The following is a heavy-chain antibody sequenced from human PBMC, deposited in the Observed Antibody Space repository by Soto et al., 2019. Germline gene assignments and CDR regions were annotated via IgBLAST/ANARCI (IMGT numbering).Heavy chain of an antibody. V-gene: IGHV3-48*01. CDR1: GFTFSSYS. D-gene: IGHD2-2*01. CDR3: ARGGGVVVVPARSYFDY. CDR2: ISSSSTI. Sequence: GGSLRLSCAASGFTFSSYSMNWVRQAPWKGLEWVSYISSSSTIYYADSVKGRFTISRDNAKNSLYLQMNSLRAEDTAVYYCARGGGVVVVPARSYFDYWGQGTLVTVSS. J-gene: IGHJ4*02.